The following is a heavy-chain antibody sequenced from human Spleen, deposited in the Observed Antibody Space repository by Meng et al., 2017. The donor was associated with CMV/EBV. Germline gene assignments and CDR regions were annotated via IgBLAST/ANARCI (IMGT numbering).Heavy chain of an antibody. CDR3: ARGGTMVRGVITF. CDR2: IKQDGSEK. CDR1: GSTFSSYW. V-gene: IGHV3-7*01. J-gene: IGHJ4*02. Sequence: GGSLRLACAASGSTFSSYWTSWVSQAPGKGLEWVANIKQDGSEKYYVDSVKGRFTISRDNAKNSLYLQMNSLRAEDTAVYDCARGGTMVRGVITFWGQGTLVTVSS. D-gene: IGHD3-10*01.